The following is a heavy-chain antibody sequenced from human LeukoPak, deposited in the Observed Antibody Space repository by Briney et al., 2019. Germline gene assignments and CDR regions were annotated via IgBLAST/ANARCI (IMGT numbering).Heavy chain of an antibody. J-gene: IGHJ2*01. V-gene: IGHV3-7*01. Sequence: GGSLRLSCAASGFTFSSYWMSWVRQAPGKGLEWVANIKQDGSEKYYVDSVKGRFTISRDNAKNSLYLQMNSLRAEDTAVYYCARGYSGSYPRPRYFDLWGRGTLVTVSS. CDR3: ARGYSGSYPRPRYFDL. CDR2: IKQDGSEK. CDR1: GFTFSSYW. D-gene: IGHD1-26*01.